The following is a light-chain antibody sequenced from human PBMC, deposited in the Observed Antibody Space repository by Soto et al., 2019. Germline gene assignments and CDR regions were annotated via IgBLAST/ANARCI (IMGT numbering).Light chain of an antibody. CDR3: QQYKSYRA. CDR2: KAS. CDR1: QSIDTW. Sequence: DIQMNQSPSSLSASVGDRVTITCRASQSIDTWLAWHQQKPGKAPKLLISKASSLESGVPSRFSGGGSGTEFTLTISSLQPDDFATYYCQQYKSYRAFGQGTKVDIK. J-gene: IGKJ1*01. V-gene: IGKV1-5*03.